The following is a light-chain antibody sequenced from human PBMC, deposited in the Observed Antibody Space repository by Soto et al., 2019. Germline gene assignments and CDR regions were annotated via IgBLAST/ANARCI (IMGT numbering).Light chain of an antibody. Sequence: IVMTQSPATLAVSPGERATLSCRASQSVSSYLAWYQQKPGQAPRLLIYDASNRATGIPARFSGSGSGTDFTLTISSLEPEDFAVYYCQQRSNWLITFGQGTRLEIK. CDR3: QQRSNWLIT. V-gene: IGKV3-11*01. J-gene: IGKJ5*01. CDR2: DAS. CDR1: QSVSSY.